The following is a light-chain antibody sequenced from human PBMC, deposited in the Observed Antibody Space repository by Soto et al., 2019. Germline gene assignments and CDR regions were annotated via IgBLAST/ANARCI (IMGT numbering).Light chain of an antibody. V-gene: IGKV1-5*01. CDR2: DAS. Sequence: DIQMTQSPSTLSASVGDRVTITCRASQSLNNYLAWYQQKPGKAPKLLIYDASTLERGVPSRFSGTGSGTEFTLTISSLQPDDFATYYCQQYYRSSLTFGQGTRLEIK. CDR1: QSLNNY. CDR3: QQYYRSSLT. J-gene: IGKJ5*01.